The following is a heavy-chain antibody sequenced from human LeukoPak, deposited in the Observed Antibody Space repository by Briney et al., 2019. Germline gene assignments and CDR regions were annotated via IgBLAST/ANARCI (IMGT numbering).Heavy chain of an antibody. Sequence: GGSLRLSCAASGFTFSSYSMNWVRQAPGKGLEWVSPISSSRSYIYYADSVKGRFTISRDNAKNSLYLQMNSLRAEDTAVYYCARDGYYDSSNDFDYWGQGTLVTVSS. CDR3: ARDGYYDSSNDFDY. V-gene: IGHV3-21*01. D-gene: IGHD3-22*01. CDR1: GFTFSSYS. CDR2: ISSSRSYI. J-gene: IGHJ4*02.